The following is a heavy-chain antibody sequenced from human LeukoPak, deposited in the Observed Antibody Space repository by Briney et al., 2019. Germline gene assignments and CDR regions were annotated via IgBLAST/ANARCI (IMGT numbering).Heavy chain of an antibody. CDR1: GYTFTDYG. Sequence: ASVKVSCKASGYTFTDYGITWVRQAPGPGLEWMGWINVYNGNTYYAQKLQGRLTMTTDTSTSTAYMELRSLTSDDTAVYFCARLSTWGVVVAGRNLSDYWGQGTLVTVSS. CDR3: ARLSTWGVVVAGRNLSDY. V-gene: IGHV1-18*01. J-gene: IGHJ4*02. D-gene: IGHD6-19*01. CDR2: INVYNGNT.